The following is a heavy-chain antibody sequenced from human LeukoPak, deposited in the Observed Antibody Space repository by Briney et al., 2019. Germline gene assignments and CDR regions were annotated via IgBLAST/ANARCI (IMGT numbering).Heavy chain of an antibody. CDR3: ARIPGGLEWSDFDY. CDR2: IDSSSSGI. V-gene: IGHV3-21*01. CDR1: GFRFSSFS. J-gene: IGHJ4*02. D-gene: IGHD3-3*01. Sequence: GGSLRLSCAGSGFRFSSFSMSWVRQAPGKGLEWVSSIDSSSSGIYYADSAKGRFTISRVNAKNSLYLQMNSLRADDTAVYYCARIPGGLEWSDFDYWGQGNLVTVSS.